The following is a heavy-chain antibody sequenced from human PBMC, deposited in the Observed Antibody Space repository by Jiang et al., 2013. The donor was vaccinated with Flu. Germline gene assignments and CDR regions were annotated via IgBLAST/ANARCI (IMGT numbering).Heavy chain of an antibody. CDR3: ARGRSYYDSSGYYRRYNWFDP. J-gene: IGHJ5*02. D-gene: IGHD3-22*01. CDR2: IYYSGST. CDR1: GGSISSYY. V-gene: IGHV4-59*01. Sequence: ELLKPSETLSLTCTVSGGSISSYYWSWIRQPPGKGLEWIGYIYYSGSTNYNPSLKSRVTISVDTSKNQFSLKLSSVTAADTAVYYCARGRSYYDSSGYYRRYNWFDPWAREPWSPSPQ.